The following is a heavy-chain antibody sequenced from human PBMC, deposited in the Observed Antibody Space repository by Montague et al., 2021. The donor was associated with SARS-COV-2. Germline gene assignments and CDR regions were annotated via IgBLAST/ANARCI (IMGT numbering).Heavy chain of an antibody. CDR3: ASQPVLLWFGELFRVGGMDV. D-gene: IGHD3-10*01. V-gene: IGHV4-39*01. CDR2: IYYSGST. J-gene: IGHJ6*02. Sequence: SETLSLTCTVSGGSISSCSYYWGWIRQRPGMELMWIRSIYYSGSTYYYPSLKSPVSISVDTSQNQFSLKLISVTAAATAVYSCASQPVLLWFGELFRVGGMDVWGQGTLVTVSS. CDR1: GGSISSCSYY.